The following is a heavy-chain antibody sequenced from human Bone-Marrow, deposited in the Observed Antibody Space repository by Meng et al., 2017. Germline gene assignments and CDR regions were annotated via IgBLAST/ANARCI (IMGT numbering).Heavy chain of an antibody. V-gene: IGHV4-61*01. CDR1: GGSVSSGSYY. CDR2: IYYSGST. J-gene: IGHJ6*02. Sequence: SETLSLTCTVSGGSVSSGSYYWSWIRQPPGKGLEWIGYIYYSGSTNYNPSLKSRVTISVDTSKNQFSLKLSSVTAADTAVYYCARGGYSYGRNYYYYYGMDVWGQGTTVTGSS. D-gene: IGHD5-18*01. CDR3: ARGGYSYGRNYYYYYGMDV.